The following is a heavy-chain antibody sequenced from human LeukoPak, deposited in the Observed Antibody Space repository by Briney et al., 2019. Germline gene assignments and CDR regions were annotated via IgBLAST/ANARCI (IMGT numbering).Heavy chain of an antibody. CDR2: IKQDGSEK. CDR3: ARAVPGSMATIPWWFDP. D-gene: IGHD5-24*01. V-gene: IGHV3-7*03. Sequence: GGSLRLSCAASGFTFSSYWMSWVRQAPGKGLEWVANIKQDGSEKYYVDSVKGRFTISRDNAKNSLYLQMKSLRAEDTAVYYCARAVPGSMATIPWWFDPWGQGTLVTVSS. J-gene: IGHJ5*02. CDR1: GFTFSSYW.